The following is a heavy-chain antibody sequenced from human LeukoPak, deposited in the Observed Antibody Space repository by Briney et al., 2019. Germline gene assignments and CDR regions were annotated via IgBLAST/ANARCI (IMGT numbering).Heavy chain of an antibody. CDR2: INPNSGGT. V-gene: IGHV1-2*02. CDR1: GYTFTGYY. D-gene: IGHD2-2*01. CDR3: ARAEDCSSTSCCLDY. J-gene: IGHJ4*02. Sequence: ASVKVSCKASGYTFTGYYMYWVRQAPGQGLEWMGWINPNSGGTNYAQKFQGRVTMTRDTSISTAYMELSRLRSDDTAVYYCARAEDCSSTSCCLDYWGQGTLVTVSS.